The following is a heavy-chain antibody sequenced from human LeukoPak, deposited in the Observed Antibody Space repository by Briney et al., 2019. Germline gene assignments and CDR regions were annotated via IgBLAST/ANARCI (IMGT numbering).Heavy chain of an antibody. V-gene: IGHV3-74*01. D-gene: IGHD6-25*01. J-gene: IGHJ4*02. CDR3: VRGTGYLLFDS. Sequence: GGSLRLSCAASGFTFSSYWMHWVRQAPGKGLVRVSRISSDGSRTTYADTVKGRFTVSRDNAKDTLYLQMNSLTVEDTAMYYCVRGTGYLLFDSWGQGTLVTVSS. CDR2: ISSDGSRT. CDR1: GFTFSSYW.